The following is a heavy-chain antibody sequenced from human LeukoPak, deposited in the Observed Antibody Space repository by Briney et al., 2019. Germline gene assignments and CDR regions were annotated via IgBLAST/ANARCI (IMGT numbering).Heavy chain of an antibody. Sequence: PGGSLRLSCAASGFTFSSYWMHWVRQAPGKGLVWVSRINSDGSSTSYANSVKGRFTISRDNAKNTLYLQMNSLRAEDTAVYYCAREGDMERLGAFDIWGQGTMVTVSS. D-gene: IGHD1-1*01. CDR3: AREGDMERLGAFDI. CDR2: INSDGSST. V-gene: IGHV3-74*01. J-gene: IGHJ3*02. CDR1: GFTFSSYW.